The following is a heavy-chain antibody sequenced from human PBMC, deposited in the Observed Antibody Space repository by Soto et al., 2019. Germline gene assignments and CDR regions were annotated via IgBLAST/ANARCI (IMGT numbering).Heavy chain of an antibody. CDR1: GYTFTGYY. Sequence: ASVKVSCKASGYTFTGYYMHWVRQAPGQGLEWMGWINPNSGGTNYAQKFQGWVTMTRDTSISTAYMELSSVSAADTAVYYCARDGGDGGSRYYYGSGSYYNRPKYGMDVWGQGTTVTVSS. CDR2: INPNSGGT. J-gene: IGHJ6*02. V-gene: IGHV1-2*04. D-gene: IGHD3-10*01. CDR3: ARDGGDGGSRYYYGSGSYYNRPKYGMDV.